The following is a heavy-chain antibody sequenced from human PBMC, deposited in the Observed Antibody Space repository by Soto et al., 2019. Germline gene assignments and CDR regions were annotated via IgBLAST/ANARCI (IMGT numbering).Heavy chain of an antibody. D-gene: IGHD5-18*01. CDR3: ARQGYSYGFYYYYGMDV. J-gene: IGHJ6*02. V-gene: IGHV5-51*01. CDR2: NYTGDSDT. CDR1: GHSLHNYR. Sequence: PVESPKICSPGSGHSLHNYRIGWRRQMPRKGLEWKGINYTGDSDTRKSPSFQGQVTISADKSISTAYLQWSSLKASDTAMYYCARQGYSYGFYYYYGMDVWGQGTTVTVSS.